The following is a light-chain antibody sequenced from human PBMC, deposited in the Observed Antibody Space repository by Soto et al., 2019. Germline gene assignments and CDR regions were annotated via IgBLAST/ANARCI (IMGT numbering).Light chain of an antibody. Sequence: QCVLPQPPSVSGAPGQRVTISCTGSSSNIGAGFDVHWYQQLPATAPKLLIYGNTNRPSGVPDRFSGSKSGTSASLTITGLQAEDEADYYCQSYDNSLSAFYVFGTGTKATVL. V-gene: IGLV1-40*01. CDR2: GNT. J-gene: IGLJ1*01. CDR1: SSNIGAGFD. CDR3: QSYDNSLSAFYV.